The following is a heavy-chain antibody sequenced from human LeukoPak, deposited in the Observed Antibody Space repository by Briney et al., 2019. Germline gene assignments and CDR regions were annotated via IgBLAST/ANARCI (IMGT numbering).Heavy chain of an antibody. V-gene: IGHV3-23*01. CDR3: AKDREDLYYDILTGCFDY. CDR2: ISGSGGST. J-gene: IGHJ4*02. Sequence: GGSLRLSCAASGFIFSTYGMHWVRQAPGKGLEWVSAISGSGGSTYYADSVKGRFTISRDNSKNTLYLQMNSLRAEDTAVYYCAKDREDLYYDILTGCFDYWGQGTLVTVSS. D-gene: IGHD3-9*01. CDR1: GFIFSTYG.